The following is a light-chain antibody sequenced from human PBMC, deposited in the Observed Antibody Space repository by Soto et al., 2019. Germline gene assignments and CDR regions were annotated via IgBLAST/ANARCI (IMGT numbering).Light chain of an antibody. V-gene: IGKV3-20*01. CDR3: LQYGSSPRT. CDR1: QSVAGN. J-gene: IGKJ1*01. Sequence: TLSLATLSVTPGDTATLSCRASQSVAGNLAWYQQKPGQPPRLLIYGVSTRATGVPARFSGSGSGTDFTLTISGLEPDDLAVYYCLQYGSSPRTFGRGTKVDIK. CDR2: GVS.